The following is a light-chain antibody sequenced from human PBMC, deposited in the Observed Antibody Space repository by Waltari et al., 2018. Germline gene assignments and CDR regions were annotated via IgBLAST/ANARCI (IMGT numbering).Light chain of an antibody. Sequence: LTQPPSVSEAPRQWVTISCSGSNSNIGNNAVNWYQKLPGKAPKLLIYYDNLLSPGVSDRFSGSKSDTSASLAISGLQSEDEADYYCEAWDDTLNGVVFGGGTKLTVL. CDR2: YDN. CDR3: EAWDDTLNGVV. V-gene: IGLV1-36*01. CDR1: NSNIGNNA. J-gene: IGLJ3*02.